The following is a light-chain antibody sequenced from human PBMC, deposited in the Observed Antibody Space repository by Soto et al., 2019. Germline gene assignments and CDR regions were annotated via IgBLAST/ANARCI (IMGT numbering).Light chain of an antibody. CDR2: DAS. CDR3: QQYNSYSSM. V-gene: IGKV1-5*01. Sequence: DIQMTQSPSTLSASVGDRVTITCRASQSIGNWLAWYQQKPGKAPKLLIYDASTLESGVPSRFSGSGSGTEFTLTINSLQPDDFATYYCQQYNSYSSMFGHGTKVDIK. CDR1: QSIGNW. J-gene: IGKJ1*01.